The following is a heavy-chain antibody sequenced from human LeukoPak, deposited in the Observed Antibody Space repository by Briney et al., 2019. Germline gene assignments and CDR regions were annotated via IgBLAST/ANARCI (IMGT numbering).Heavy chain of an antibody. D-gene: IGHD6-19*01. CDR3: ATDSTAGFDY. V-gene: IGHV1-46*01. CDR2: INPSGSTT. CDR1: GYTFTNYY. Sequence: ASVKVPCRASGYTFTNYYMHWVRQAPGQGLEWMGIINPSGSTTSYAQKFQGRVTLTWDTSTSTLYMELSSLRSDDTAVYYCATDSTAGFDYWGQGTLVTVSS. J-gene: IGHJ4*02.